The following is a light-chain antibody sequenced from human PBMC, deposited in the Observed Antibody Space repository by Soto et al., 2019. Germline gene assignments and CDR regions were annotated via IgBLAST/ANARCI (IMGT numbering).Light chain of an antibody. CDR2: GAS. CDR1: QSVSTN. CDR3: QQYTNRPPWT. V-gene: IGKV3-15*01. Sequence: EIVMTQSPATLSGSPGERATLSCRASQSVSTNLAWYQQKPGQAPRLLIYGASTRATGIPARFSGSGSGTEFTLTISSLQSDDVAGDYGQQYTNRPPWTFGQGTKV. J-gene: IGKJ1*01.